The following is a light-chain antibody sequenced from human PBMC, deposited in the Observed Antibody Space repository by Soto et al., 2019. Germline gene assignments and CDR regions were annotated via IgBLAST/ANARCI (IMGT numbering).Light chain of an antibody. CDR3: CSYAGSYTVV. CDR1: SSDVGGYNY. Sequence: QSALTQRRSVSGSPGQSVTISCTGTSSDVGGYNYVSWYQQHPGKAPKLMIYDVNKRPSGVPDRFSGSKSGNTASLTISGLQAEDEDDYYCCSYAGSYTVVFGGGTKLTVL. CDR2: DVN. V-gene: IGLV2-11*01. J-gene: IGLJ2*01.